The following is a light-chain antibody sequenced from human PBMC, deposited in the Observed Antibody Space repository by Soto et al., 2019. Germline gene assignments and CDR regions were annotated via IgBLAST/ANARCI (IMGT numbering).Light chain of an antibody. CDR1: SSNIGNNY. Sequence: QSVLTQPPSVSAAPGQKVTISCSGSSSNIGNNYVSWYQQLPGTAPKLLIYDNNKRPSGIPDRFSGSKSGTSATLGITGLXTGXXXDYYCGTWDSSLSAYVFGTGTKVTVL. CDR2: DNN. J-gene: IGLJ1*01. CDR3: GTWDSSLSAYV. V-gene: IGLV1-51*01.